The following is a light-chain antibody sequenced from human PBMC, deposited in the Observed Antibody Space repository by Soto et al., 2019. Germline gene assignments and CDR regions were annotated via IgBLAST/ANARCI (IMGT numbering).Light chain of an antibody. Sequence: EIVLTQSPGTLSLSPGERATLSCRASQSVSSSYLAWYQQKPGQAPRLLIYGASSRATGIPDRFSGSGSGTDFTLTISRLEPGDFAVYYCQQYCSSPITFGQGTRLEIK. CDR2: GAS. J-gene: IGKJ5*01. V-gene: IGKV3-20*01. CDR3: QQYCSSPIT. CDR1: QSVSSSY.